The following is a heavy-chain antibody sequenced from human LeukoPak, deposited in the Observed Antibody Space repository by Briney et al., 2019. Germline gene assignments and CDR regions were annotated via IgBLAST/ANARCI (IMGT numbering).Heavy chain of an antibody. CDR2: INWNGGST. CDR3: ARHPYYYDSSGYYYGSSPDY. J-gene: IGHJ4*02. CDR1: GFTFDDYG. D-gene: IGHD3-22*01. V-gene: IGHV3-20*04. Sequence: GGSLRLSCAASGFTFDDYGMSWVRQAPGKGLEWVSGINWNGGSTGYADSVKGRFIISRDNAKNSLYLQMNSLRAEDTALYYCARHPYYYDSSGYYYGSSPDYWGQGTLVTVSS.